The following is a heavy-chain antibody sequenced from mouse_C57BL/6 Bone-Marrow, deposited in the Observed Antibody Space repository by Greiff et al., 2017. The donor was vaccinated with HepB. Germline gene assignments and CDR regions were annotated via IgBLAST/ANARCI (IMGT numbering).Heavy chain of an antibody. CDR2: INPNNGGT. CDR3: ARSHDGYYRYFDV. V-gene: IGHV1-18*01. Sequence: VQLQQSGPELVKPGASVKIPCKASGYTFTDYNMDWVKQSHGKSLEWIGDINPNNGGTIYNQKFKGKATLTVDKSSSTAYMELRSLTSEDTAVYYCARSHDGYYRYFDVWGTGTTVTVSS. CDR1: GYTFTDYN. D-gene: IGHD2-3*01. J-gene: IGHJ1*03.